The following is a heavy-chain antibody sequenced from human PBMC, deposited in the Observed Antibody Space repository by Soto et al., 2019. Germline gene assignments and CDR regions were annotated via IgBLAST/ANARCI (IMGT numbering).Heavy chain of an antibody. D-gene: IGHD2-15*01. V-gene: IGHV4-31*03. CDR1: GGTISSGGYY. J-gene: IGHJ4*02. Sequence: SETLCLTCTVSGGTISSGGYYWSWIRQHQGKGLEWIGYIYYSGSTYYNPSLKSRVTISVDTSKNQFSLKLSSVTAADTAVYYCARWDQPLLLDYWGQGTLVIVSS. CDR2: IYYSGST. CDR3: ARWDQPLLLDY.